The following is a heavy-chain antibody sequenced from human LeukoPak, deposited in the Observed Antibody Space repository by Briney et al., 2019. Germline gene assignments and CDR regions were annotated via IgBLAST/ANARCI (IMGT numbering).Heavy chain of an antibody. CDR3: AKHPSGYYYDHFDY. D-gene: IGHD3-22*01. Sequence: PGGSLRLSCAASGFTFSSYWMSWVRQAPGKGLEGVANIKQDGSEKYYVDSVKGRFTISRDNAKNSLYLQMNSLRVEDTAVYYCAKHPSGYYYDHFDYWGQGTLVTVSS. J-gene: IGHJ4*02. CDR1: GFTFSSYW. CDR2: IKQDGSEK. V-gene: IGHV3-7*03.